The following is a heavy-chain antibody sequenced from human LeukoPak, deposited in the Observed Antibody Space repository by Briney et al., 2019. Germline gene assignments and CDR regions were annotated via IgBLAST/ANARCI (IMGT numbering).Heavy chain of an antibody. CDR2: IIPIFGTA. J-gene: IGHJ6*03. V-gene: IGHV1-69*05. Sequence: SVKVSCKASGGTFSSYAISWVRQAPGQGLERMGGIIPIFGTANYAQKFQGRVTITTDESTSTAYMELSSLRSEDTAVYYCARGAGYSSGWYYSYYYYMDVWGKGTTVTVSS. D-gene: IGHD6-19*01. CDR3: ARGAGYSSGWYYSYYYYMDV. CDR1: GGTFSSYA.